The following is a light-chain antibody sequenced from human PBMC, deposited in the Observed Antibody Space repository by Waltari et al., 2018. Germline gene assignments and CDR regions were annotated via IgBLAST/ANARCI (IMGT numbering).Light chain of an antibody. CDR2: DAC. J-gene: IGKJ5*01. CDR1: QSISTY. Sequence: EIWLTQAPAALSLSPGERAPLSCRASQSISTYLAWYQQKPGQPPRLLLYDACRRATGTSARFSGSAAGTDFTLTISILEPEDSAVYYCQQRYRWVTFGQGTRLEIK. V-gene: IGKV3-11*01. CDR3: QQRYRWVT.